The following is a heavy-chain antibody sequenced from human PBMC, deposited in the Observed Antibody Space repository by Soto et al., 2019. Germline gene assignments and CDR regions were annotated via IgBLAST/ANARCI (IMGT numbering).Heavy chain of an antibody. J-gene: IGHJ6*02. CDR3: ARERGIAAAGIWYYYYGMDV. Sequence: GASVKVSCKASGGTFSSYAISWVRQAPGQGLEWMGGIIPIFGTANYAQKFQGRVTITADESTSTAYMELSSLRSEDTAVYYCARERGIAAAGIWYYYYGMDVWGQGTTVTVSS. CDR2: IIPIFGTA. V-gene: IGHV1-69*13. D-gene: IGHD6-13*01. CDR1: GGTFSSYA.